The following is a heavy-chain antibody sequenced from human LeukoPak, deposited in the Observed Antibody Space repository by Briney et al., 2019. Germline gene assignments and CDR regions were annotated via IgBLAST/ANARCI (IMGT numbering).Heavy chain of an antibody. CDR3: ARGDDYKSTLFDY. CDR1: GASISRYF. Sequence: SETLSLTCTVSGASISRYFWNWIRQPPGKELEWIGYISSGGSTNYNPSLKSRVTISIDTSKDQFSLKLTSATAADTAVYYCARGDDYKSTLFDYWGQGTLVTVSS. D-gene: IGHD5-12*01. CDR2: ISSGGST. J-gene: IGHJ4*02. V-gene: IGHV4-59*01.